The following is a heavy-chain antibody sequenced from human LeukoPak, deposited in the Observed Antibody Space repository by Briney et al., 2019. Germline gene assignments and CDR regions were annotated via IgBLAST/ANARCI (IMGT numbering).Heavy chain of an antibody. V-gene: IGHV1-69*04. J-gene: IGHJ4*02. CDR1: AGTFTIYA. Sequence: GASVTVSCTSAAGTFTIYAISWVRQAPGHGLEWMGRIIPILGIANYAQKFQGRVMITADKSTSTAYMELSSLRSEDTAVYYCARLSGGDIVVFDYWGQGTLVTVSS. CDR3: ARLSGGDIVVFDY. CDR2: IIPILGIA. D-gene: IGHD5-12*01.